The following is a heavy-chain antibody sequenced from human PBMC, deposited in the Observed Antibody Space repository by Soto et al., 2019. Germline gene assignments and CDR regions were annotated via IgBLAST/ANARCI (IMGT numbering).Heavy chain of an antibody. D-gene: IGHD3-10*01. V-gene: IGHV3-11*01. CDR3: ARVTTRGAQVLDY. CDR2: IPPSDSAI. CDR1: GFRFSDYY. J-gene: IGHJ4*02. Sequence: QVQLGESGGGLVKPGGCLRLSRAASGFRFSDYYMSWIRQAPGKGLEWLSYIPPSDSAIKYADSVKGRFTISRDNGKNSLYLQMNSLRADDTAIYYCARVTTRGAQVLDYWGQGTLVTVSS.